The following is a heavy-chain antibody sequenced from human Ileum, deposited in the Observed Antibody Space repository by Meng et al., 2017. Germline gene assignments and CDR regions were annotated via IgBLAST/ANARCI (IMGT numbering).Heavy chain of an antibody. CDR3: ARDVVMVPSALYYFDY. D-gene: IGHD2-2*01. CDR2: INPSGGST. V-gene: IGHV1-46*01. CDR1: GYTFTSHY. J-gene: IGHJ4*02. Sequence: QVQLVQSGPEVKKPGASVKLSCKASGYTFTSHYMHWVRQVPGQGLEWVGIINPSGGSTSYAQKFQGRVTMTRDTSTSIVYMELSSLRSEDTAVYYCARDVVMVPSALYYFDYWGQGTLVTVSS.